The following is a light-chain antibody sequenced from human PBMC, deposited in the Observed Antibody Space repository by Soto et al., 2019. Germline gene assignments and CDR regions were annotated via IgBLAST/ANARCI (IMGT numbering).Light chain of an antibody. Sequence: EVVLTQSPGTLSLSPGERAVLSCRASQSVSDYIAWYQQKRGQAPRLLIHGASSRATGIPDRFSGIGSGTDFTLTISGLEPEDFAVYYCQQYDRTPRTFGQGTKVEIK. V-gene: IGKV3-20*01. CDR1: QSVSDY. CDR3: QQYDRTPRT. CDR2: GAS. J-gene: IGKJ1*01.